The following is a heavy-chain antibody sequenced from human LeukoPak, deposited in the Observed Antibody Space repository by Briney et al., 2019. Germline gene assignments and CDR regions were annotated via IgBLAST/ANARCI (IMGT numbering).Heavy chain of an antibody. D-gene: IGHD3-22*01. CDR3: ARDYGYYDSSGHYCDY. V-gene: IGHV1-18*01. CDR1: GYSFTNFG. Sequence: ASVNVSCKTSGYSFTNFGISWVRQAPGQGLEWMGWISAYNGDTNYVQNLQGRVTMTTDASTTTAYMELRSLRSDDTAVYYCARDYGYYDSSGHYCDYWGQGTLVSVSS. CDR2: ISAYNGDT. J-gene: IGHJ4*02.